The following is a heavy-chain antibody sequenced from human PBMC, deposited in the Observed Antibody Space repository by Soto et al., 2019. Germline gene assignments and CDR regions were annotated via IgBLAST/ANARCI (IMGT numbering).Heavy chain of an antibody. CDR2: IYWDDEK. V-gene: IGHV2-5*02. CDR3: AHTPGGYGDPPFDY. Sequence: QITLKESGPTLVKPTQTLTLTCTFSGFSLTTSGVGVGWIRQPPGKALEWLAVIYWDDEKYYSPPLKSRLTIPKDTSKNQVVLTMTNMDPVDTATYYCAHTPGGYGDPPFDYWGQGTLVTVSS. CDR1: GFSLTTSGVG. D-gene: IGHD5-12*01. J-gene: IGHJ4*02.